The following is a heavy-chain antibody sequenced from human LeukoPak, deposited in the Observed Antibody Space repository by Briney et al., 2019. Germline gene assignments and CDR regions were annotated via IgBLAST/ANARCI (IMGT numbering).Heavy chain of an antibody. CDR1: GFAFSSYE. V-gene: IGHV3-48*03. CDR2: ISSGGSTI. J-gene: IGHJ4*02. Sequence: VGSLRLSCAASGFAFSSYEMNWVRQAPGKGLEWVSYISSGGSTIFYADSVKGRFTISRDNSKNTLFLQMNSLRAEDTALYYCAKHFGSGDYYNFFDDWGQGTLVSVFS. CDR3: AKHFGSGDYYNFFDD. D-gene: IGHD3-10*01.